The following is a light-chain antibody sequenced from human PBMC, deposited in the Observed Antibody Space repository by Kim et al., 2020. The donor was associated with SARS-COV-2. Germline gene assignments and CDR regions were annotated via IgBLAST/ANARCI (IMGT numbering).Light chain of an antibody. V-gene: IGLV1-47*01. CDR1: SCNIGNYY. CDR3: AAWDDSLRVV. Sequence: PRQGVTIYFSGGSCNIGNYYVYWDQPLPRTAPKLLIYRNNQRPSGVPDRFSGSKSGTSASLAISGLRSEDEADYYCAAWDDSLRVVFGTGTKVTVL. CDR2: RNN. J-gene: IGLJ1*01.